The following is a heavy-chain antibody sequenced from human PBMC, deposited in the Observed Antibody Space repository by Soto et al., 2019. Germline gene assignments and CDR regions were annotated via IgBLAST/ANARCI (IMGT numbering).Heavy chain of an antibody. D-gene: IGHD3-22*01. CDR2: ILPIFGTA. CDR1: GGTFRSYA. Sequence: QVQLVQSGAEVKKPGSSVKVSCKASGGTFRSYAISWVRQAPGQGLEWMGGILPIFGTANYAQKFQGRVTITADESTSTAYMELSSVRSEDTAVYYCARDGYYYDSSGYHPFDYWGQGTLVTVSS. J-gene: IGHJ4*02. CDR3: ARDGYYYDSSGYHPFDY. V-gene: IGHV1-69*12.